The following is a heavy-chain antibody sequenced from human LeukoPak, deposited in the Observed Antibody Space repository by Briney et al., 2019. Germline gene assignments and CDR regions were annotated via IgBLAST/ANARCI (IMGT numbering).Heavy chain of an antibody. J-gene: IGHJ6*02. V-gene: IGHV4-4*02. D-gene: IGHD3-22*01. CDR2: IYQSDIT. CDR1: GGSISSSNW. Sequence: SGTLSLTCAVSGGSISSSNWWSWVRQPPGKGLEWIGEIYQSDITNYNPSLKSRVTISVDKSKNQFPLMLSSVTAADTAVYYCARVYYDTTGYYRYGMDVWGQGTTVTVSS. CDR3: ARVYYDTTGYYRYGMDV.